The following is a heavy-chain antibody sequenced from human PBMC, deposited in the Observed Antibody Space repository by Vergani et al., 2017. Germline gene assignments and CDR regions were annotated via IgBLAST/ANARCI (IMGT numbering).Heavy chain of an antibody. V-gene: IGHV4-59*01. Sequence: QVQLQESGPGLVKPSETLSLTCTVSGGSISSYYWSWIRQPPGKGLEWIGYIYYSGSTNYNPSLKSRVTISVDTSKNQFSLKLSSVTAADTAVYYCVRSLTXFDYWGQGTLVTVSS. CDR2: IYYSGST. CDR3: VRSLTXFDY. J-gene: IGHJ4*02. CDR1: GGSISSYY.